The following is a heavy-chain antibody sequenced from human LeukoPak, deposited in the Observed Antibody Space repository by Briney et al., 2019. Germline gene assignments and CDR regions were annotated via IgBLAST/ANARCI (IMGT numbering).Heavy chain of an antibody. CDR3: ARDSSRVIDY. D-gene: IGHD2-2*01. CDR2: IYYSGST. V-gene: IGHV4-39*07. J-gene: IGHJ4*02. Sequence: SETLSLTCTVSGGSISSSSYYWGWIRQPPGKGLEWIGSIYYSGSTYYNPSLKSRVTISVDTSKNQFSLKLSSVTAADTAVYYCARDSSRVIDYWGQGTLVTVSS. CDR1: GGSISSSSYY.